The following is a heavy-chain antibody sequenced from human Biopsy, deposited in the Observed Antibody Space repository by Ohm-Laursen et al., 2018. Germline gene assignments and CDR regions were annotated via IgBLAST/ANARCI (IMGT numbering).Heavy chain of an antibody. CDR2: IWYDGSRQ. J-gene: IGHJ6*02. D-gene: IGHD6-25*01. V-gene: IGHV3-33*01. CDR1: GFTFSSYG. CDR3: ARDGAAGYGLDV. Sequence: SLRLSCAATGFTFSSYGMHWVRQAPGKGLEWVAVIWYDGSRQYYADSVKGRFTISRDNSKNTLYLQMNSLRTEDTAVYYCARDGAAGYGLDVWGQGTTVTVSS.